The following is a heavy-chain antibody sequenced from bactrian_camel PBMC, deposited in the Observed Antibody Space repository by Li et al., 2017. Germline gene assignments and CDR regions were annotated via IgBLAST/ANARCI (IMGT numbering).Heavy chain of an antibody. CDR3: ATDHDLTAIMGLGLLNLLY. Sequence: HVQLVESGGDLVQPGGSLRLSCTASGLTFDDSDMSWVRQAPGKGLEWVSSICSDGSKTLYADSVKGRFTISRDNAKNTVYLQKNSLKSEDTALYYCATDHDLTAIMGLGLLNLLYWGQGTQVTVS. V-gene: IGHV3-2*01. D-gene: IGHD3*01. J-gene: IGHJ4*01. CDR2: ICSDGSKT. CDR1: GLTFDDSD.